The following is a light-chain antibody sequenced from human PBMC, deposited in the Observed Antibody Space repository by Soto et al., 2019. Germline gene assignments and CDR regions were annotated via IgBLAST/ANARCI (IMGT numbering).Light chain of an antibody. Sequence: SYELTQPPSVSVAPGQTARITCGGNNIGSKSVHWYQQKPCQAPVLVVYDDSDRPSGIPERFSGSNSGNTATLTISRVEAGDEADYYCQVWDSSSGGVFGGGTKLTVL. J-gene: IGLJ3*02. CDR3: QVWDSSSGGV. CDR2: DDS. CDR1: NIGSKS. V-gene: IGLV3-21*02.